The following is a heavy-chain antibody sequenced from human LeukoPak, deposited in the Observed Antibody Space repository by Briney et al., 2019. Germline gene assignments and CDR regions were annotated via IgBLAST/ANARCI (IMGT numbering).Heavy chain of an antibody. V-gene: IGHV4-61*01. D-gene: IGHD2-21*02. CDR2: IYYGGST. CDR1: GGSISSSSYY. Sequence: SETLSLTCTVSGGSISSSSYYWNWIRQPPGKGLEWIGYIYYGGSTNYNPSLKSRVTISVDTSKNQFSLRLSSVTAADTAVYYCAREAYCGGDCYSGFDYWGQGTLVTVSS. CDR3: AREAYCGGDCYSGFDY. J-gene: IGHJ4*02.